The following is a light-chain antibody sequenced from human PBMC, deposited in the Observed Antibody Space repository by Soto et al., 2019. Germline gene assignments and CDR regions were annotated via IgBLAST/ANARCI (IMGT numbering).Light chain of an antibody. J-gene: IGKJ2*01. CDR1: QSVTNSF. CDR3: QQYSTLPHT. Sequence: ENVLTQSPGTLSLSPGERATLSCRASQSVTNSFFAWYQQKPGQAPRLLIYGVSSRATGIPDRFSGSGSGTDFTITISGLEPEDFVVYYCQQYSTLPHTFGQGTKLEVK. V-gene: IGKV3-20*01. CDR2: GVS.